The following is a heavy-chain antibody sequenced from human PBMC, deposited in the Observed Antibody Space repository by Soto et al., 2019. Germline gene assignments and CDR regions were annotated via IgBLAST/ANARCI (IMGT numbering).Heavy chain of an antibody. CDR2: ISGDATSK. V-gene: IGHV3-30-3*01. D-gene: IGHD3-22*01. CDR3: AREEDSSVHGVTFQR. CDR1: GLTFSTSI. Sequence: QVQLVESGGDLVQPGKSLRLSCAASGLTFSTSIMHWVRQTPDKGLEWIAVISGDATSKIYTDSLKGRFIISRDNSKNTLYLEMNSLTANDTAVYYCAREEDSSVHGVTFQRWGQGTLVTVSA. J-gene: IGHJ1*01.